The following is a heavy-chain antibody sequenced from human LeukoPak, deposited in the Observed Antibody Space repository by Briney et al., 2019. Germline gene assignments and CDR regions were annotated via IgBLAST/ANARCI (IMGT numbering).Heavy chain of an antibody. CDR1: GYSFTSYW. V-gene: IGHV5-51*01. CDR2: IYPGDSDS. J-gene: IGHJ5*02. Sequence: GESPKTFCWSAGYSFTSYWIGWGRQMPGKGLEGMGIIYPGDSDSRYSPYFQGQVTIPADKSISTAYLQWISLKASDTAMYYCARLGYCSSTSCYGPMNWFDPWGQGTLLAVPS. D-gene: IGHD2-2*01. CDR3: ARLGYCSSTSCYGPMNWFDP.